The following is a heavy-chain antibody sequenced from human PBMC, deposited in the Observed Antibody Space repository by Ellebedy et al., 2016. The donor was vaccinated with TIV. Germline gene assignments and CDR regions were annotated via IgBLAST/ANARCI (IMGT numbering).Heavy chain of an antibody. J-gene: IGHJ5*02. V-gene: IGHV1-2*02. CDR3: ARYCNSTTCSNWFDP. Sequence: AASVKVSCKASGYTFTIYFIHWVRQAPGQGLEWMGWINPYTGGTNYAQKFQGRVTMTRDTSISTAYMELRSLRSDDTAVYYCARYCNSTTCSNWFDPWGQGTLVTVSS. CDR1: GYTFTIYF. CDR2: INPYTGGT. D-gene: IGHD2-2*01.